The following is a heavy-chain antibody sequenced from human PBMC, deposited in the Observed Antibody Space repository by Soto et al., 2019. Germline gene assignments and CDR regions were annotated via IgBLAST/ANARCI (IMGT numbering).Heavy chain of an antibody. CDR1: GFTFSSYS. Sequence: GGSLRLSCAASGFTFSSYSMNWVRQAPGKGLEWVSSISSSSSYIYYADSVKGRFTISRDNAKNSLYLQMNSLRAEDTAVYYCARDRYYDSSGYYSSDYYYGMDVWGQGTTVTVSS. V-gene: IGHV3-21*01. CDR2: ISSSSSYI. J-gene: IGHJ6*02. D-gene: IGHD3-22*01. CDR3: ARDRYYDSSGYYSSDYYYGMDV.